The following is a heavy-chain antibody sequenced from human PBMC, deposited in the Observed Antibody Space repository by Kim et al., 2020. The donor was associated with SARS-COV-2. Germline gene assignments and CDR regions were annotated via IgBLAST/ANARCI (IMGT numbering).Heavy chain of an antibody. CDR1: GASISGYY. J-gene: IGHJ4*02. CDR2: FFYNTRT. V-gene: IGHV4-59*08. D-gene: IGHD3-10*01. CDR3: ARHYNTHNYPVDY. Sequence: SETLSLTCTVSGASISGYYWSWVRQPPGKRLEWIGYFFYNTRTWYSPSLTSRVTISVDTSKNQFSLRLTAVTAADTAVYYCARHYNTHNYPVDYWGQGTL.